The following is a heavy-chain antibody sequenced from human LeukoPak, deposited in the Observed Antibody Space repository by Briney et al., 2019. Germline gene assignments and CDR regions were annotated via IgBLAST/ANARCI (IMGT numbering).Heavy chain of an antibody. J-gene: IGHJ4*02. CDR3: ARDEGSLREVAPTSGYLDY. Sequence: ASVKVSCKASGGTFSSYAISWVRQAPGQGLEWMGGIIPIFGTANYAQKFQGRVTITADESTSTAYMELSSLRSEDTAVYYCARDEGSLREVAPTSGYLDYWGQGTLVTVSS. CDR1: GGTFSSYA. CDR2: IIPIFGTA. D-gene: IGHD2-15*01. V-gene: IGHV1-69*13.